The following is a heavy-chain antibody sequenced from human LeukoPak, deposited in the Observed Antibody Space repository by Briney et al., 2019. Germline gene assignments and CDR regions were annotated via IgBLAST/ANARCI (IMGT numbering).Heavy chain of an antibody. V-gene: IGHV3-21*01. CDR1: GYSFRSHS. D-gene: IGHD3-22*01. Sequence: GGSLRLSXAGSGYSFRSHSMNWVRQAPGKGREWVSSISSISHYIYYADSVKGRFTISRDNAKNSLYLQMNSLRAEDTALYYCTSDYYDSSGLPFDYWGQGTLVTVSS. CDR2: ISSISHYI. J-gene: IGHJ4*02. CDR3: TSDYYDSSGLPFDY.